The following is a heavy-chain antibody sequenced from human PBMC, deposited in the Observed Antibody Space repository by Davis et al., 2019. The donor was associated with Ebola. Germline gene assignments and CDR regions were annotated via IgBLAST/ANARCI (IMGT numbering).Heavy chain of an antibody. D-gene: IGHD2-2*01. CDR1: GYTFTGYY. V-gene: IGHV1-2*02. CDR3: ARAGIVVVPAAIVFDY. Sequence: ASVKVSCKASGYTFTGYYMHWVRQAPGQGLEWMGWINPNSGGTNYAQKFQGRVTMTRDTSISTAYMELSRLRSDDTAVYYCARAGIVVVPAAIVFDYWGQGTLVTVSS. J-gene: IGHJ4*02. CDR2: INPNSGGT.